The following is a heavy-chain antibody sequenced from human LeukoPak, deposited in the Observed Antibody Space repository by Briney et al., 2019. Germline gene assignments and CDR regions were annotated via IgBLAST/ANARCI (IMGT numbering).Heavy chain of an antibody. CDR2: ISSSSSSI. CDR3: ARPSGVDNYFDY. J-gene: IGHJ4*02. D-gene: IGHD3-3*01. CDR1: GFTLDDYG. Sequence: GGSLRLSCAASGFTLDDYGMSWVRQAPGKGLEWVSYISSSSSSIYYADSVKGRFTISRDNAKNSLYLQMTRLRAEDTAVYYCARPSGVDNYFDYWGQGTLVTVSS. V-gene: IGHV3-48*01.